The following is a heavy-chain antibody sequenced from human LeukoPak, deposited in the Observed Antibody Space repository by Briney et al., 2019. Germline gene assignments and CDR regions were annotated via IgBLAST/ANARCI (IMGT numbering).Heavy chain of an antibody. CDR1: GGSISSYY. Sequence: SETLSLTCTVSGGSISSYYWSWILQRPGKGLEWIGYIYYSGSTNCHPSPKSRVNTSVDTSKNQFSLKLTSVTAADTAAYYCARHEGSLDDFDIWGQGTMVTVSS. CDR3: ARHEGSLDDFDI. V-gene: IGHV4-59*08. J-gene: IGHJ3*02. CDR2: IYYSGST. D-gene: IGHD1-26*01.